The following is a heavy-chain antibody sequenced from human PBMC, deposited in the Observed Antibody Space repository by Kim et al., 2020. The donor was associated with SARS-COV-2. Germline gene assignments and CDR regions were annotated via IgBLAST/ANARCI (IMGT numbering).Heavy chain of an antibody. CDR2: INSDGSST. CDR3: TRESSSPGDYRRDV. CDR1: GFIYSGYW. V-gene: IGHV3-74*03. D-gene: IGHD6-13*01. J-gene: IGHJ6*02. Sequence: GGSLRLSCAASGFIYSGYWMHWVRQAPGKGLVWVSRINSDGSSTKYADSVKGRFTISRDNTKNTLYLQMDSLRAEDTAVYYCTRESSSPGDYRRDVWGQG.